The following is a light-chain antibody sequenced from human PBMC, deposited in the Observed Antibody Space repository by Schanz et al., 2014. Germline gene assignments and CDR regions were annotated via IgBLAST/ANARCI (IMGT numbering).Light chain of an antibody. J-gene: IGKJ4*01. CDR3: QQGSDWPPKVT. V-gene: IGKV3-11*01. CDR2: GAF. CDR1: QSVSSW. Sequence: EIVLTQSPGTLSLSPGERATLSCRASQSVSSWLAWYQQKPGQAPRLLMYGAFIRAAGIPDRFTGGGSGTDFTLTISRLEPEDFAVYYCQQGSDWPPKVTFGGGTKVEVK.